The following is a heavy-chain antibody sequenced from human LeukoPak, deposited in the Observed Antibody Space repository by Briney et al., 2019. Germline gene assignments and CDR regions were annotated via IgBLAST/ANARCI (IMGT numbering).Heavy chain of an antibody. D-gene: IGHD2-15*01. CDR1: GFTFSSYW. Sequence: GGSLRLSCAASGFTFSSYWMTWVRQAPGKGLEWVSSISSSRSDVYYADSVKGRFTISRDNAKNSLYLQMNSLRAEATAVYYCARMVAATSYYWGQGTLVTVSS. CDR2: ISSSRSDV. J-gene: IGHJ4*02. CDR3: ARMVAATSYY. V-gene: IGHV3-21*01.